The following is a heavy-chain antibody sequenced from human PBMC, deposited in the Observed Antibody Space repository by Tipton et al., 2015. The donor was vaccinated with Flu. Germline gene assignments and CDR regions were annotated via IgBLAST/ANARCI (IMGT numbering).Heavy chain of an antibody. J-gene: IGHJ4*02. V-gene: IGHV4-59*01. Sequence: TLSLTCTVSGGSLYNYYWAWIRQPPGKGLESIGYIYYSGRTNYNPSLESRVTMSVDTSKNRFSLNLNSMTAADTGVYYCARVDTTREYYEPGSHDYWGQGTLVTVPS. CDR2: IYYSGRT. CDR3: ARVDTTREYYEPGSHDY. CDR1: GGSLYNYY. D-gene: IGHD3-10*01.